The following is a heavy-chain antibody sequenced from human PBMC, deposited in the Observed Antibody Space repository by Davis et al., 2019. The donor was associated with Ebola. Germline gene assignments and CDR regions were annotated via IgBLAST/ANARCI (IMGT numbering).Heavy chain of an antibody. Sequence: GESLKISCKGSGYNFNTSWIGWVRQMPGRGLEWMGRIDPSDSYTNYSPSFQGHVTISADESISTAYLQWSSLKASDTAMYYCARHARGYSYGSWDYWGQGTLVTVSS. CDR3: ARHARGYSYGSWDY. CDR1: GYNFNTSW. J-gene: IGHJ4*02. CDR2: IDPSDSYT. D-gene: IGHD5-18*01. V-gene: IGHV5-10-1*01.